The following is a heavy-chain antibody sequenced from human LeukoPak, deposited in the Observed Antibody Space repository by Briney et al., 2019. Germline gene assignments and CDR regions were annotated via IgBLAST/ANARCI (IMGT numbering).Heavy chain of an antibody. CDR3: ARESPDSSGSWYWFDP. Sequence: PSETLSLTCTVSGGSISSYYWSWIRQPPGKGLEWIGYIYYSGSTNYNPSLKSRVTISVDTSKNQFSLKLSSVTAADTAVYYCARESPDSSGSWYWFDPWGQGTLVTVSS. V-gene: IGHV4-59*12. CDR2: IYYSGST. J-gene: IGHJ5*02. D-gene: IGHD3-22*01. CDR1: GGSISSYY.